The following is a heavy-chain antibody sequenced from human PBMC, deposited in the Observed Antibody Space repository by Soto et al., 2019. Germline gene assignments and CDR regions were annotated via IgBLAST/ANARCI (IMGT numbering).Heavy chain of an antibody. J-gene: IGHJ6*02. V-gene: IGHV6-1*01. CDR3: ASSTERYYYSGMAV. CDR1: GDSVASNSAA. D-gene: IGHD1-26*01. CDR2: TYYRSKWYN. Sequence: QSLSLPCAMSGDSVASNSAAWNWIRQSPSRGLEWLGRTYYRSKWYNVYAVSVKSRITITPPTSKNHSSLQLNSVTPEDTALYYCASSTERYYYSGMAVWGQGTTVPVSS.